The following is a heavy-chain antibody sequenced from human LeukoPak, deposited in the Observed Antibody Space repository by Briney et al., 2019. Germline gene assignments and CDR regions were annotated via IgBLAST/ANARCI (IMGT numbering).Heavy chain of an antibody. J-gene: IGHJ4*02. V-gene: IGHV1-2*02. CDR2: INPNSGGT. D-gene: IGHD3-22*01. Sequence: ASVKVSCKASGYTFTGYYMHWVRQAPGQGLEWMGWINPNSGGTNYAQKFQGRVTMTRDTSISTAYMELSRLRSDDTAVYYCARDRGYYDSSGCFDYWGQGTLVTVSS. CDR1: GYTFTGYY. CDR3: ARDRGYYDSSGCFDY.